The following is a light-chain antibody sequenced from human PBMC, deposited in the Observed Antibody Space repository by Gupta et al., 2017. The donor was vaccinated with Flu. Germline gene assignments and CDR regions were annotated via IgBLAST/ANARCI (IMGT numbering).Light chain of an antibody. V-gene: IGLV3-1*01. CDR3: QAWDSSTASYV. CDR2: QDS. Sequence: GQTASITCSGDKLGDKYACWYQQKPGQSPVLVIYQDSKRPSGIPERFSGSNSGNTATLTISGTQAMDEADYYCQAWDSSTASYVFGTGTKVTVL. J-gene: IGLJ1*01. CDR1: KLGDKY.